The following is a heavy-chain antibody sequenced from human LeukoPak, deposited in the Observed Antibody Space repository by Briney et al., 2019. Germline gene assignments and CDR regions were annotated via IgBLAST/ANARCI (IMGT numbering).Heavy chain of an antibody. Sequence: GGSLRLSCAASGFTFDDYAMHWVRQAPGKGLEWVSFISNNGNIIKYADSVKGRFTISRDDAESSLYLQMNSLRVDDTAVYYCAMKAVPRPRLHDAFDFWGQGTVISVSS. CDR3: AMKAVPRPRLHDAFDF. D-gene: IGHD2-15*01. J-gene: IGHJ3*01. V-gene: IGHV3-48*03. CDR2: ISNNGNII. CDR1: GFTFDDYA.